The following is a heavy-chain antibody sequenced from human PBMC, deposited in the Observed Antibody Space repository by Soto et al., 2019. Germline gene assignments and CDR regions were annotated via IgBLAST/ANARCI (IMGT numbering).Heavy chain of an antibody. Sequence: QVPLVESGGGVVQPGRSLRLSCAASGFTFSSYAMHWVRQAPGKGLEWVAVISYDGSNKYYADSVKGRFTISRDNSKNTLYLQMNSLRAEDTAVYYCARGGYSSSSADFDYWGQGTLVTVSS. V-gene: IGHV3-30-3*01. J-gene: IGHJ4*02. D-gene: IGHD6-6*01. CDR1: GFTFSSYA. CDR2: ISYDGSNK. CDR3: ARGGYSSSSADFDY.